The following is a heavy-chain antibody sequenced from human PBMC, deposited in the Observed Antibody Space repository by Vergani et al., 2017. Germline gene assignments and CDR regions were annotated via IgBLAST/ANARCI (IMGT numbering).Heavy chain of an antibody. V-gene: IGHV5-10-1*03. CDR2: IDPSDSYI. J-gene: IGHJ4*02. Sequence: EVQLVQSGAEVKKPGESLRISCKGSGYSFTSYWISWVRQMPGKGLEWMGRIDPSDSYINYSPSFQGHVTISADKSISTSYLQWSSLKASDTAMYYCARLPGDYIWGSYRLDYWGQGTLVTVYS. D-gene: IGHD3-16*02. CDR3: ARLPGDYIWGSYRLDY. CDR1: GYSFTSYW.